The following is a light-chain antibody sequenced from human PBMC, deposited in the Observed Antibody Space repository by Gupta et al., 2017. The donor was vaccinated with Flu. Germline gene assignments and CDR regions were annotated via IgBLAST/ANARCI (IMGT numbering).Light chain of an antibody. V-gene: IGKV1-12*01. Sequence: PSSVCASVADRATHTCLASQNIRNYFAWYHQKPGHAPQLLIYGTSYMETGAPARFSGSGSGTNFTLTISSLQPEDFAAYYCHQSYSFPRTFGQGTKVEIK. CDR1: QNIRNY. CDR2: GTS. J-gene: IGKJ1*01. CDR3: HQSYSFPRT.